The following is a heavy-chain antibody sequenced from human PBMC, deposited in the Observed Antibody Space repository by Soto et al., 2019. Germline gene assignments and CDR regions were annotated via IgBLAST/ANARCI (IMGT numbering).Heavy chain of an antibody. Sequence: PGGSLILSCAASGLTFDDYAMHWVRQAPGKGLEWVSGISWNSGSIGYADSVKGRFTISRDNAKNSLYLQMNSLRAEDTALYYCAKDNQDVVATISTSPVPYYMDVWGKGTTVTVSS. D-gene: IGHD5-12*01. J-gene: IGHJ6*03. V-gene: IGHV3-9*01. CDR2: ISWNSGSI. CDR1: GLTFDDYA. CDR3: AKDNQDVVATISTSPVPYYMDV.